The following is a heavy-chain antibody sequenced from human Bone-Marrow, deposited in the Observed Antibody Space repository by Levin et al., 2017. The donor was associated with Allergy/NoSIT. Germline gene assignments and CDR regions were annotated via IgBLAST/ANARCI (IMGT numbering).Heavy chain of an antibody. Sequence: GGSLRLSCAASGFTFYNYVMTWVRQSPGKGLEWVAAISFTGGSTYYADSVKGRFSISRDNSQNTLYLQMDSLRAEDTAVYFCAKDKGGDYATYLYGLDAWGQGTSVTVSS. CDR3: AKDKGGDYATYLYGLDA. D-gene: IGHD4-17*01. J-gene: IGHJ6*02. CDR1: GFTFYNYV. CDR2: ISFTGGST. V-gene: IGHV3-23*01.